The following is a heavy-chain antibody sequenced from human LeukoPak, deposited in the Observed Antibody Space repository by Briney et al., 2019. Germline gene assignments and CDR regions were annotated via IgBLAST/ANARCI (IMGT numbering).Heavy chain of an antibody. CDR1: GFTFSSYA. D-gene: IGHD3-10*01. V-gene: IGHV3-23*01. CDR2: ISGSGGST. Sequence: GGSLRLSCAASGFTFSSYAMSWVRQAPGKGLEWVSAISGSGGSTYYADSVKGRFTISRDNSKNTLYLRMNSLRAEDTAVYYCAKARGVIPYNWFDPWGQGTLVTVSS. CDR3: AKARGVIPYNWFDP. J-gene: IGHJ5*02.